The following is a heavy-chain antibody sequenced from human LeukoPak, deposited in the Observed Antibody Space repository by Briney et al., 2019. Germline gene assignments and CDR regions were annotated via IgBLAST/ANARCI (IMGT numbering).Heavy chain of an antibody. D-gene: IGHD6-19*01. CDR3: TRISPWPKRTAVARDF. Sequence: SGPTPVNPTQTLTLTCTFSGFSLSTTGMCVTWFRQPPGKALEWLARIDWDDDKYYSTSLKTRLTISKDTSKGQVVLTLTNMDPVDTATYYCTRISPWPKRTAVARDFWGQGTLVTVSS. J-gene: IGHJ4*02. CDR1: GFSLSTTGMC. CDR2: IDWDDDK. V-gene: IGHV2-70*11.